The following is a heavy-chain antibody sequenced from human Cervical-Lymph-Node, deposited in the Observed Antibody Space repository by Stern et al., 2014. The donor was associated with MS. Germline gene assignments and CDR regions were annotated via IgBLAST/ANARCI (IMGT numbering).Heavy chain of an antibody. V-gene: IGHV1-69*01. Sequence: QVQLVQSGTEVKKPGSSVKVSCKAAGDTFDSYGISWGRKAPGQGIEWMGGLFPFFGTPIYAQKFQGRVTMTADESTTTAYMDLTSLSVEDTAVYYCATSTYGLVHWGQGTLVTVSS. CDR2: LFPFFGTP. J-gene: IGHJ4*02. CDR1: GDTFDSYG. CDR3: ATSTYGLVH. D-gene: IGHD3-10*01.